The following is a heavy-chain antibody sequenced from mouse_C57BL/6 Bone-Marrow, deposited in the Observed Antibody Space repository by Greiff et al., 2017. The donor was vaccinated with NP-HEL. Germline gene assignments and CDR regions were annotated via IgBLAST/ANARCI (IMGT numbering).Heavy chain of an antibody. CDR3: ASFLIYYDSAYAMDY. J-gene: IGHJ4*01. V-gene: IGHV5-4*03. CDR1: GFTFSSYA. D-gene: IGHD2-4*01. CDR2: ISDGGSYT. Sequence: EVKLVESGGGLVKPGGSLKLSCAASGFTFSSYAMSWVRQTPEKRLEWVATISDGGSYTYYPDNVKGRFTTSRDNAKTNLYLQMSHLKSEDTSMYYCASFLIYYDSAYAMDYWGQGTSVTVSS.